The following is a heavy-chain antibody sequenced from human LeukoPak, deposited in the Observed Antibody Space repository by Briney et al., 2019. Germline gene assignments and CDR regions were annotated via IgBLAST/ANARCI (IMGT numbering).Heavy chain of an antibody. CDR3: ARGGLPARSWFDP. D-gene: IGHD3/OR15-3a*01. J-gene: IGHJ5*02. Sequence: VSVEVACKASGYTFTAYYMHWVRQAPGQGLEWMGIINPSSGRTTYAQKFQGRVTMTRDTSTSTVYMELTSLRSEDTAVFYCARGGLPARSWFDPWGQGTLVT. CDR1: GYTFTAYY. V-gene: IGHV1-46*01. CDR2: INPSSGRT.